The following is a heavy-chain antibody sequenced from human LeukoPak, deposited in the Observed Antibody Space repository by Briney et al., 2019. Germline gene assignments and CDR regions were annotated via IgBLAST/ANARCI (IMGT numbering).Heavy chain of an antibody. Sequence: GASVKVSCKASGYTLTGYYLHWVRQAPGQGLEWMGGINPTGDNIMYAKKFQGRVTMTRDTSTNTIYMDLSRLRAEDTAVYFCATILIGYNHFDYWGQGTQVFVSS. J-gene: IGHJ4*01. CDR2: INPTGDNI. D-gene: IGHD3-9*01. CDR3: ATILIGYNHFDY. CDR1: GYTLTGYY. V-gene: IGHV1-46*01.